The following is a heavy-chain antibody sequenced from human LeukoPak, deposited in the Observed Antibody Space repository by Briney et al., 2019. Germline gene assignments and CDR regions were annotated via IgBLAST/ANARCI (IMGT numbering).Heavy chain of an antibody. CDR3: ARFSRAFDI. J-gene: IGHJ3*02. V-gene: IGHV4-4*09. CDR1: GGSISSDY. Sequence: SETLSLTCTVSGGSISSDYWSWIRQPPGEGLEWIGYIYTSGSTNYNPSLKSRVTISVDTSKTQFSLKLSSVTAADTAVYYCARFSRAFDIWGQGTMVTVSS. CDR2: IYTSGST.